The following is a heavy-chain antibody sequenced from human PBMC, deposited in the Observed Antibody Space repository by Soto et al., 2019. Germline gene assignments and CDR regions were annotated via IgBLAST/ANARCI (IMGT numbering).Heavy chain of an antibody. CDR3: ATYFVFTQGPHITMVRGLCSDP. V-gene: IGHV1-24*01. CDR2: FDPEDGET. CDR1: GYTLTELS. J-gene: IGHJ5*02. Sequence: GASVKVSCKVSGYTLTELSMHWVRQAPGKGLEWMGGFDPEDGETIYAQKFQGRVTMTEDTSTDTAYMELSSLRSEDTAVYYCATYFVFTQGPHITMVRGLCSDPWGKGTLVTVSS. D-gene: IGHD3-10*01.